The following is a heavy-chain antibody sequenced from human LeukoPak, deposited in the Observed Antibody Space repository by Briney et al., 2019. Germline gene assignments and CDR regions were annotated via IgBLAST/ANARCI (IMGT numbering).Heavy chain of an antibody. Sequence: SETLSLTCPVYGGSFSGYYWSWIRQPPGKGLEWIGEINHSGSTNYNPSLKSRVTISVDTSKNQFSLKLSSVTAADTAVYYCARGSYGSGTPQGAPLDYWGQGTLVTVSS. CDR3: ARGSYGSGTPQGAPLDY. CDR1: GGSFSGYY. D-gene: IGHD3-10*01. V-gene: IGHV4-34*01. CDR2: INHSGST. J-gene: IGHJ4*02.